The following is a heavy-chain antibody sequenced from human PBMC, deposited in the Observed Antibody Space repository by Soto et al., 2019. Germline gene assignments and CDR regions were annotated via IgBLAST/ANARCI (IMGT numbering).Heavy chain of an antibody. Sequence: SETLSLTCTVSGGSISSSSYYWGWIRQPPGKGLEWIGSIYYSGSTYYNPSLKSRVTISVDTYKNQFSLKLSSVTAADTAVYYCSRKVEIDRVEDCGQGTLDSVTS. CDR2: IYYSGST. V-gene: IGHV4-39*01. D-gene: IGHD3-22*01. CDR1: GGSISSSSYY. CDR3: SRKVEIDRVED. J-gene: IGHJ4*02.